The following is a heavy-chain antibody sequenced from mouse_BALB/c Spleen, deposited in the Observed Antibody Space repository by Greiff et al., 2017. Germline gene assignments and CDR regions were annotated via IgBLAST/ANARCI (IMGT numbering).Heavy chain of an antibody. CDR3: ARHDYGRGNWYFDV. D-gene: IGHD1-1*01. CDR2: ISSGGGST. J-gene: IGHJ1*01. Sequence: DVMLVESGGGLVKPGGSLKLSCAASGFAFSSYDMSWVRQTPEKRLEWVAYISSGGGSTYYPDTVKGRFTISRDNAKNTLYLQMSSLKSEDTAMYYCARHDYGRGNWYFDVWGAGTTVTVSS. V-gene: IGHV5-12-1*01. CDR1: GFAFSSYD.